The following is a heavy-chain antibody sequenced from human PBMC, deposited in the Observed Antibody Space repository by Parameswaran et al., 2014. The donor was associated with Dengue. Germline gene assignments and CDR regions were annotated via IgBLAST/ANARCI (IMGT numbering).Heavy chain of an antibody. D-gene: IGHD5/OR15-5a*01. V-gene: IGHV3-23*01. J-gene: IGHJ3*02. Sequence: VRQMPGKGLEWVSAISGSGGSTYYADSVKGRFTISRDNSKNTLYLQMNSLRAEDTAIYYCAKGSTIFAALYPFDIWGQGTMVTVSS. CDR2: ISGSGGST. CDR3: AKGSTIFAALYPFDI.